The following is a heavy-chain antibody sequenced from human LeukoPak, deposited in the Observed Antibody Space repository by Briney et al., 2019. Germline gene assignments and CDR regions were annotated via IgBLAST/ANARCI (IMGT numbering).Heavy chain of an antibody. CDR2: IYYSGST. D-gene: IGHD4-17*01. J-gene: IGHJ4*02. CDR1: GGSISSGGYY. Sequence: PSETLSLTCTVSGGSISSGGYYWDWIRQPPGKGLEWIGSIYYSGSTYYNPSLKSRVTMAVDTSKNQFSLRLTSVTAADTAVYFCTREDYGDASIDYWGQGTLVTVS. CDR3: TREDYGDASIDY. V-gene: IGHV4-39*07.